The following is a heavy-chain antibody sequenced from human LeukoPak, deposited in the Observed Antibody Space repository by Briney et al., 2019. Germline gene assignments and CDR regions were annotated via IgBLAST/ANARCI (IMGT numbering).Heavy chain of an antibody. J-gene: IGHJ4*02. CDR1: GFTFSSYW. V-gene: IGHV3-21*01. CDR3: AREPAYYYDSSGPHGVDY. CDR2: ISSSSSYI. Sequence: PGGSLRLSCAASGFTFSSYWMNWVRQAPGKGLEWVSSISSSSSYIYYADSVKGRFTISRDNAKNSLYLQMNSLRAEDTAVYYCAREPAYYYDSSGPHGVDYWGQGTLVTVSS. D-gene: IGHD3-22*01.